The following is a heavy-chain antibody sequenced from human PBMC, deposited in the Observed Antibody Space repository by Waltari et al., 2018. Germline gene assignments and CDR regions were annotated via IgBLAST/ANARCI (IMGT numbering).Heavy chain of an antibody. CDR2: INPNSGGT. CDR1: GYTFTGYY. CDR3: ARGDGRWLPTHYFDY. J-gene: IGHJ4*02. V-gene: IGHV1-2*02. D-gene: IGHD1-26*01. Sequence: QVQLVQSGAEVKKPGASVKVSCKASGYTFTGYYMPWVRQAPGQGLEWMGWINPNSGGTNYAQKFQGRVTMTRDTSISTAYMELSRLRSDDTAVYYCARGDGRWLPTHYFDYWGQGTLVTVSS.